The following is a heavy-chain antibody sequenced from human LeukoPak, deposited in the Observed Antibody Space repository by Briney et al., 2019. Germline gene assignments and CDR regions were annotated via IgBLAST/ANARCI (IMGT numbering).Heavy chain of an antibody. V-gene: IGHV4-34*01. CDR3: ARGRWFDP. CDR2: INHSGST. CDR1: GGSFSGYY. J-gene: IGHJ5*02. Sequence: CXVYGGSFSGYYWRWIRQPPGKGLEWIGEINHSGSTNYNPSLKRRVTISVETSKKQFSLKLSSVTAADTAVYYCARGRWFDPWGQGTLVTVSS.